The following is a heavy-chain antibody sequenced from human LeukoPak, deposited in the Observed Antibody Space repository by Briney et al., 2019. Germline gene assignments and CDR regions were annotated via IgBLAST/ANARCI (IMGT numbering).Heavy chain of an antibody. J-gene: IGHJ5*02. CDR1: GYTFTSYY. Sequence: ASVKVSCKASGYTFTSYYMHWVRQAPGQGLEWMGIINPSGGSTSYAQKFQGRVTMTRDMSTSTVYMELSSLRSEDTAVYYCATNILVRDIINWFDPWGQGTLVTVSS. CDR2: INPSGGST. D-gene: IGHD3-10*01. CDR3: ATNILVRDIINWFDP. V-gene: IGHV1-46*01.